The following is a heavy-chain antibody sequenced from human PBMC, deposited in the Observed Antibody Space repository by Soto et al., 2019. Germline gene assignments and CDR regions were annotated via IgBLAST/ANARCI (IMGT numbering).Heavy chain of an antibody. CDR2: INAGNGNT. CDR3: ARAGLRYLELRPYYYYMDV. V-gene: IGHV1-3*01. J-gene: IGHJ6*03. CDR1: GYTFTSYA. Sequence: ASVKVSCKASGYTFTSYAMHWVRQAPGQRLEWMGWINAGNGNTKYSQKFQGRVTITRDTSASTAYMELSSLRSEDTAVYYCARAGLRYLELRPYYYYMDVWGKGTTVTVSS. D-gene: IGHD1-7*01.